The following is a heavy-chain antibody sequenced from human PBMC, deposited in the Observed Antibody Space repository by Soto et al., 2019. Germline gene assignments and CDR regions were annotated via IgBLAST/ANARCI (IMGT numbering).Heavy chain of an antibody. CDR3: AGWRTTVDYFDY. Sequence: EVQLVESGGGLVQPGGSLRLSCAVSGFTFSDHYMDWVRQAPGKGLEWVGRIRNKANSHTTEYAASVKGRFTISRDDSKNSLYLQMNSLKTEDTAVYYCAGWRTTVDYFDYWGQGTLVTVSS. CDR1: GFTFSDHY. J-gene: IGHJ4*02. D-gene: IGHD4-4*01. V-gene: IGHV3-72*01. CDR2: IRNKANSHTT.